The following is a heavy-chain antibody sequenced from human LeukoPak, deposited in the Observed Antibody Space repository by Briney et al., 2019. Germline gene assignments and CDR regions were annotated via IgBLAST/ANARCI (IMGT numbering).Heavy chain of an antibody. CDR3: AKDREVRGVISYFDY. D-gene: IGHD3-10*01. CDR2: ISWNSGSI. Sequence: QPGRSPRLSCAASGFTFDDYAMHWVRQAPGKGLEWVSGISWNSGSIGYADSVKGRFTISRDNAKNSLYLQMNSLRAEDTALYYCAKDREVRGVISYFDYWGQGTLVTVSS. V-gene: IGHV3-9*01. J-gene: IGHJ4*02. CDR1: GFTFDDYA.